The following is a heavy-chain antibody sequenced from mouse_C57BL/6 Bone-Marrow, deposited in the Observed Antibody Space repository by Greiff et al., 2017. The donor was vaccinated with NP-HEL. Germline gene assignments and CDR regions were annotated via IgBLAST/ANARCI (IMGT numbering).Heavy chain of an antibody. CDR1: GFTFSDYY. V-gene: IGHV5-12*01. CDR2: ISNGGGST. Sequence: EVKLMESGGGLVQPGGSLKLSCAASGFTFSDYYMYWVRQTPEKRLEWVAYISNGGGSTYYPDTVKGRFTISRDNAKNTLYLQMSRLKSEDTAMYYCARGYYGNFMFAYWGQGTLVTVSA. CDR3: ARGYYGNFMFAY. J-gene: IGHJ3*01. D-gene: IGHD2-1*01.